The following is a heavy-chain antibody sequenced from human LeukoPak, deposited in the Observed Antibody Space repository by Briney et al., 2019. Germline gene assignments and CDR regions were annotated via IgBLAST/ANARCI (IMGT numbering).Heavy chain of an antibody. CDR3: ARGLYTTYDFWRSHYYGMDV. D-gene: IGHD3-3*01. CDR2: INHSGST. Sequence: SETLSLTCAVYGGSFSGYYWSWIRQPPGKGLEWIGEINHSGSTNYNPSLKSRVTISVDTSKNQFSLKLSSVTAADTAVYYCARGLYTTYDFWRSHYYGMDVWGQGTTVTASS. V-gene: IGHV4-34*01. J-gene: IGHJ6*02. CDR1: GGSFSGYY.